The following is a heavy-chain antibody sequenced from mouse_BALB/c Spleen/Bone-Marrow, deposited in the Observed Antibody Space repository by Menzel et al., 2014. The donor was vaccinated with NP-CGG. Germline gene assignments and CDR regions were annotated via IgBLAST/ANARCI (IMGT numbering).Heavy chain of an antibody. V-gene: IGHV14-3*02. J-gene: IGHJ4*01. CDR2: IDPANGNT. Sequence: EVQLQQSGAELVKPGASVKLSCTASGFNIKDTYMHWVKQRPEQGLEWIGRIDPANGNTKYDPKFQGKATITADTSSNTAYLQLSSLTSEDTAVYYCARWEYYAMDYWGQGTSVTVST. CDR1: GFNIKDTY. D-gene: IGHD4-1*01. CDR3: ARWEYYAMDY.